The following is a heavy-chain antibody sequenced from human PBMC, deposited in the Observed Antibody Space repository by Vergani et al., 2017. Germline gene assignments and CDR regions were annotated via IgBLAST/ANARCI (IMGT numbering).Heavy chain of an antibody. CDR2: INPNRGVT. V-gene: IGHV1-2*02. J-gene: IGHJ4*02. CDR3: AKDRANSWAYPIDF. D-gene: IGHD3-16*01. CDR1: GYTFTGYF. Sequence: QVRLMQSAAEVKKPGASVRVSCKASGYTFTGYFIHWVRQAPGQGLEWMGWINPNRGVTNYGQKFHGRVTMTSDTSTNTVYMELSRLKSDDTALYYCAKDRANSWAYPIDFWCPGTLVTVSS.